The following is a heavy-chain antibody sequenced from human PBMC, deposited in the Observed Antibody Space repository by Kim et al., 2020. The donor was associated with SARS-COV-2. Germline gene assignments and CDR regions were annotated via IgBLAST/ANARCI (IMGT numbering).Heavy chain of an antibody. J-gene: IGHJ4*02. V-gene: IGHV3-7*01. Sequence: YVDPVKGRFTISRDNAKNSLYLQMNSLRAEDTAVYYCAGDPVFGRPFDYWGQGTLVTVSS. D-gene: IGHD3-3*01. CDR3: AGDPVFGRPFDY.